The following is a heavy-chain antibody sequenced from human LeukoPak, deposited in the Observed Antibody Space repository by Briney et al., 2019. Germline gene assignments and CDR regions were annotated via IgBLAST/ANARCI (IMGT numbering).Heavy chain of an antibody. V-gene: IGHV3-30*12. CDR1: GFTFSRYG. J-gene: IGHJ3*02. Sequence: PGGSLRLSCAASGFTFSRYGMHWVRQAPGKGLEWVTAISYDGSNKYYADSVKGRFTISRDNSKNTLYVQMDSLRAEDTAVYYCAKDRGAFDIWGQGTMVTVSS. CDR3: AKDRGAFDI. CDR2: ISYDGSNK.